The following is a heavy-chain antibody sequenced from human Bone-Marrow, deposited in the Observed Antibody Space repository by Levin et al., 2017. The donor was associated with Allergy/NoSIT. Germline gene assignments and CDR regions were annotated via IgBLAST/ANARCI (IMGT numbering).Heavy chain of an antibody. CDR2: ITSARTYI. CDR1: GFTISSYS. J-gene: IGHJ6*02. Sequence: GGSLRLSCAASGFTISSYSMNWVRQAPGKGLEWVSSITSARTYIYYADSVLFRFPISRDNAKNSLYLQMESLRAEDTAVYYCARDQGDLYYHVLTGQPPGDYYGRDVWGQGTTVNVSS. V-gene: IGHV3-21*01. CDR3: ARDQGDLYYHVLTGQPPGDYYGRDV. D-gene: IGHD3-9*01.